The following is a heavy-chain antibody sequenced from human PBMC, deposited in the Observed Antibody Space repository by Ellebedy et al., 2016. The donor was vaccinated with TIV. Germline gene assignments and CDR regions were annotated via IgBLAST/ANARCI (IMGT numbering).Heavy chain of an antibody. V-gene: IGHV3-7*03. D-gene: IGHD4-11*01. CDR1: GISFSSYW. CDR3: TRDGAYSDYAPGQYGRDV. CDR2: IRQDGTK. J-gene: IGHJ6*02. Sequence: GGSLRLPCAVSGISFSSYWMSWVRQAPGKGLEWVANIRQDGTKNFVDSVKGRFTISRDNAHNSLYLQMNSLIDEDTAGYYCTRDGAYSDYAPGQYGRDVWGQGTTVIVS.